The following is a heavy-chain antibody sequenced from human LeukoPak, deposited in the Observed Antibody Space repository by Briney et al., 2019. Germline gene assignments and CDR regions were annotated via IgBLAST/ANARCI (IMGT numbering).Heavy chain of an antibody. D-gene: IGHD3-16*01. CDR3: TRDTSASFDY. CDR1: GFTFSSYW. J-gene: IGHJ4*02. CDR2: INSDGSST. Sequence: PGGSLRLSCAASGFTFSSYWMHWVRQAPGKGLVRVSRINSDGSSTNYADSVKGRFTISRDNAKNTLYLQMNSLRVEDTAVYYCTRDTSASFDYWGQGTLVTVSS. V-gene: IGHV3-74*01.